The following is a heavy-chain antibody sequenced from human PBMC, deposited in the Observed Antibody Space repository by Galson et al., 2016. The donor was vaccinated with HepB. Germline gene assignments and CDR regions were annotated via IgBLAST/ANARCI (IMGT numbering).Heavy chain of an antibody. Sequence: ETLSLTCAVSGDSVTSSHWWSWVRQPPGKGLEWIGEFYHIGRSNYNPSLKTRVSISVDKSNNQFSLNLMSVTAADTAVYYCARESPLFPGAFDYWGQGTLVTVSS. J-gene: IGHJ4*02. CDR1: GDSVTSSHW. D-gene: IGHD2-21*01. CDR3: ARESPLFPGAFDY. V-gene: IGHV4-4*02. CDR2: FYHIGRS.